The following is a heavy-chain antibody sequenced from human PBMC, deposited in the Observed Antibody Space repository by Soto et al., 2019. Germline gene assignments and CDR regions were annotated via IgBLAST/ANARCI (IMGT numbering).Heavy chain of an antibody. CDR2: IYYSGSA. CDR3: ARGSTSWNWFDP. CDR1: GDSVTSVSDY. J-gene: IGHJ5*02. V-gene: IGHV4-61*01. Sequence: SETLSLTCTVSGDSVTSVSDYWSWIRQPPGKGLEWIGYIYYSGSADYNPSLGSRVTISIDTSKNQFSLKLTSVTAADTAVYYCARGSTSWNWFDPWGQGTLVTVSS. D-gene: IGHD2-2*01.